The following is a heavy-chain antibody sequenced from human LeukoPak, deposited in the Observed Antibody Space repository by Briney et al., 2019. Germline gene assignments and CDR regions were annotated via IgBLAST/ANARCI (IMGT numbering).Heavy chain of an antibody. Sequence: KPSETLSLTCTVSGGSISSYYWNWIRQPPGKGLEWIGYSSYSGSTNYNPSLKSRVTISVDTSKNQFSLKLTSVTAADTAVYYCARGYCSGGSCYSYYYYNYMDVWGKGTTVTVSS. CDR2: SSYSGST. D-gene: IGHD2-15*01. CDR3: ARGYCSGGSCYSYYYYNYMDV. CDR1: GGSISSYY. V-gene: IGHV4-59*01. J-gene: IGHJ6*03.